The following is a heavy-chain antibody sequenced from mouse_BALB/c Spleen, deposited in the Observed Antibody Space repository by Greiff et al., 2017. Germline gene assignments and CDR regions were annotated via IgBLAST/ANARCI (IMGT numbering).Heavy chain of an antibody. V-gene: IGHV5-12-2*01. CDR1: GFTFSSYT. D-gene: IGHD2-4*01. J-gene: IGHJ1*01. CDR2: ISNGGGST. CDR3: ARHNYDNDWYLDV. Sequence: EVHLVESGGGLVQPGGSLKLSCAASGFTFSSYTMSWVRQTPEKRLEWVAYISNGGGSTYYPDTVKGRFTISRDNAKNTLYLQMSSLKSEDTAMYYCARHNYDNDWYLDVWGAGTTVTVSS.